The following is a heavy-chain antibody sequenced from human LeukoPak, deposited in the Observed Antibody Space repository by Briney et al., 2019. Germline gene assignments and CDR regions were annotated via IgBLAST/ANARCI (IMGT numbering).Heavy chain of an antibody. J-gene: IGHJ4*02. V-gene: IGHV3-64D*06. CDR2: ITGSGCST. CDR1: GFNFSTYF. Sequence: SGGSLRLSCSASGFNFSTYFMHWVRQAPAKGLECVSAITGSGCSTYYADSVKGRFTISRDNSKNTLYLQMSSLRAEDTAVYYCVRDQRGGSSGYYDSWGQGTLVSVSS. CDR3: VRDQRGGSSGYYDS. D-gene: IGHD3-22*01.